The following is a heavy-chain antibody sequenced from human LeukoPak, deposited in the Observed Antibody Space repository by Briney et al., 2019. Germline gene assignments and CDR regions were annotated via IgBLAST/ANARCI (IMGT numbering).Heavy chain of an antibody. CDR2: IYHSGST. CDR3: ARWPLRISGSYRFDY. J-gene: IGHJ4*02. V-gene: IGHV4-30-2*01. CDR1: GGSISSGGYS. D-gene: IGHD1-26*01. Sequence: SETLSLTCAVSGGSISSGGYSWSWIRQPPGKGLEWIGYIYHSGSTNYNPSLKSRVTLSVDTSKNQFSLKLSSVTAADTAVYYCARWPLRISGSYRFDYWGQGTLVTVSS.